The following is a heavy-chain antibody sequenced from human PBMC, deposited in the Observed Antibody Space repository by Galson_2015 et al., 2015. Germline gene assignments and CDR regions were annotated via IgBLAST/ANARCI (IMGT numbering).Heavy chain of an antibody. CDR2: TYYRSKWYN. D-gene: IGHD6-19*01. V-gene: IGHV6-1*01. CDR3: AGSPRYSSVYYYFDY. J-gene: IGHJ4*02. Sequence: CAISGDSVSSNSGAWNRIRQSPSRGLEWLGRTYYRSKWYNDYAESVKSRITINSDISKNQFSLQLNSVTPEDTAVYYCAGSPRYSSVYYYFDYWGQGSLVTVSS. CDR1: GDSVSSNSGA.